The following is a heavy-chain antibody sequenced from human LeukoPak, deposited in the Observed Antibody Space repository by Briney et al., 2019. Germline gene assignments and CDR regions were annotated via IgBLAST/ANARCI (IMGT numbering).Heavy chain of an antibody. CDR1: GYTFTGYY. Sequence: GASVKVSCKASGYTFTGYYLHWVRQAPGQGLEWMGWLNPNSGGTNYAQKFQGRVTMTRDTSISTAYMEVSRLRSDDTAVYYCARAPSSGWSGYYFDYWDQGTLVTVSS. CDR2: LNPNSGGT. J-gene: IGHJ4*02. CDR3: ARAPSSGWSGYYFDY. V-gene: IGHV1-2*02. D-gene: IGHD6-13*01.